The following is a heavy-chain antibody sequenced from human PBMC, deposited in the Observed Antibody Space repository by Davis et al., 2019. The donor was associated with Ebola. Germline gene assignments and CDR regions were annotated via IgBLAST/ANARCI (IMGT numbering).Heavy chain of an antibody. D-gene: IGHD2-15*01. J-gene: IGHJ4*02. V-gene: IGHV1-69*04. CDR1: GGTFTTYA. Sequence: AASVQVSCKTSGGTFTTYAVNWVRQAPGQGLEWMGRIIPVVDTKDYAQKFQGRVTLTADKATNTAYMELRSLRSDDTAVYYCARDRDVLLRQTDYWGQGTLVTVSS. CDR3: ARDRDVLLRQTDY. CDR2: IIPVVDTK.